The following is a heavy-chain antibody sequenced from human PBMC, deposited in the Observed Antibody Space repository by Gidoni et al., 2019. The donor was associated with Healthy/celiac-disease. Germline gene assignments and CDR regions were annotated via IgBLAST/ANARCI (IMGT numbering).Heavy chain of an antibody. Sequence: QVQLVQTGAEVKKPGSSVKVSCKASGGTFSSYAISWVLQAPGQGLGWMGGIIPIFGTANYAQQFQGRVTITADESTSTAYMELSSLRSEDTAVYYCARALWFGELLHLYYYGMDVWGQGTTVTVSS. CDR2: IIPIFGTA. J-gene: IGHJ6*02. CDR3: ARALWFGELLHLYYYGMDV. CDR1: GGTFSSYA. V-gene: IGHV1-69*01. D-gene: IGHD3-10*01.